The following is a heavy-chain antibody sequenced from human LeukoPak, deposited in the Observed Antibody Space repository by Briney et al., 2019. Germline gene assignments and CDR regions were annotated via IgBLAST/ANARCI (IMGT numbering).Heavy chain of an antibody. V-gene: IGHV3-23*01. CDR1: GFTFWANA. Sequence: PGGSLSLSCAASGFTFWANAMSWLRQAPGKGLEWVSAISYSVGSTYYADSVKGRFTISRDNSKNTLYLQMNSLRAEYAAVYYCEIDYAGYCFHHWGQGTLVTVSS. D-gene: IGHD3-16*01. CDR2: ISYSVGST. J-gene: IGHJ5*02. CDR3: EIDYAGYCFHH.